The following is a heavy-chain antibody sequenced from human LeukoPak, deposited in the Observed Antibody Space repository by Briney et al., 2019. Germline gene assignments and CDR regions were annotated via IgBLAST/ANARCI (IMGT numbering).Heavy chain of an antibody. CDR1: GGSISSGDYY. CDR2: IYYSGST. CDR3: ARGLYYDYVWGSYSAQYHFDY. J-gene: IGHJ4*02. V-gene: IGHV4-39*07. D-gene: IGHD3-16*01. Sequence: PSQTLSLTCTVSGGSISSGDYYWGWIRQPPGKGLEWIGSIYYSGSTYYNPSLKSRVTISVDTSKNQFSLKLSSVTAADTAVYYCARGLYYDYVWGSYSAQYHFDYWGQGTLVTVSS.